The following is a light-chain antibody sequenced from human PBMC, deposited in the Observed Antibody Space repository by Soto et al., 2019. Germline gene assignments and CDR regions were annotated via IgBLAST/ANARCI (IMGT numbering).Light chain of an antibody. CDR1: QTVERW. Sequence: DIQMTQSPSTLPASVRDRVTISCRASQTVERWLAWYQQKPGKAPKLLISDVSTLERGVPSRFSGSGSATEFTLTISGLQSDDFATYYCQKYKDHVWTFGQGTKV. CDR3: QKYKDHVWT. V-gene: IGKV1-5*01. J-gene: IGKJ1*01. CDR2: DVS.